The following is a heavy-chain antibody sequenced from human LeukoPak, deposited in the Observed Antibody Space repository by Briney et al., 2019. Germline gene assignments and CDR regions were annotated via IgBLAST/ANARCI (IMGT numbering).Heavy chain of an antibody. CDR2: ISHDGNNK. D-gene: IGHD6-13*01. J-gene: IGHJ4*02. CDR3: ARFSIAAARSFLDY. CDR1: GITFSTYG. Sequence: GGSLRLSCAASGITFSTYGMYWVRQAPGKGLEWVAVISHDGNNKYYADSVKGRFTISRDNSKNTLYLQMNSLRAEDTAVYYCARFSIAAARSFLDYWGQGTLVTVSS. V-gene: IGHV3-30*03.